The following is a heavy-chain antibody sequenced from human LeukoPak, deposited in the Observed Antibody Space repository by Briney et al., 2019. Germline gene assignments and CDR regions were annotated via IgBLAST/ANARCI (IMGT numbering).Heavy chain of an antibody. D-gene: IGHD5-12*01. CDR3: ARGTYGGYSGYLNWFDP. CDR1: GGSISSYY. Sequence: SETLSLTCTVSGGSISSYYWSWIRQPPGKGLEWIWHIYYSGSTNYNPSLKSRVTISVDTSKNQFSLKLSSVTAADTAVYYCARGTYGGYSGYLNWFDPWGQGTLVTVSS. J-gene: IGHJ5*02. V-gene: IGHV4-59*01. CDR2: IYYSGST.